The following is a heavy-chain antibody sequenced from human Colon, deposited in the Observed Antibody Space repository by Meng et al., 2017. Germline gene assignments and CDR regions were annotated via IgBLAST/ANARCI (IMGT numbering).Heavy chain of an antibody. V-gene: IGHV4-30-4*01. CDR3: ARDPVIPDARTFDF. J-gene: IGHJ4*02. Sequence: QVQLQESGPGVVKPSQTLSLTCTLSGGSINSADYYWNWIRQSTGKGLEWLGYIHSSGNTYYTPSLKSRLTMSLDTSKNQFSLRLTSVTAADTAVYYCARDPVIPDARTFDFWGQGALVTVSS. D-gene: IGHD2-2*01. CDR1: GGSINSADYY. CDR2: IHSSGNT.